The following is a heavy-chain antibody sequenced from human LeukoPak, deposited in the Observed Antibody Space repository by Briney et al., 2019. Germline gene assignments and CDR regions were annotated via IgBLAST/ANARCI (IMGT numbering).Heavy chain of an antibody. D-gene: IGHD2-2*01. V-gene: IGHV1-24*01. CDR1: GYTLTELS. CDR2: FDPEDGET. CDR3: ATLGYCSSTSCYLGYYYYYMDV. Sequence: GASVKVSCKVSGYTLTELSMHWVRQAPGKGLEWMGGFDPEDGETIYAQKFQGRVTMTEDTSTDTAYMELSSLRSEDTAVYYCATLGYCSSTSCYLGYYYYYMDVWGKGTTVTVSS. J-gene: IGHJ6*03.